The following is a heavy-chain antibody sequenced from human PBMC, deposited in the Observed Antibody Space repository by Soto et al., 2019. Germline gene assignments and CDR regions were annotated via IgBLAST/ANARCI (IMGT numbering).Heavy chain of an antibody. CDR2: IYYSGST. CDR1: GGSISSGGYY. V-gene: IGHV4-31*03. Sequence: QVQLQESGPGLVKPSQTLSLTCTVSGGSISSGGYYWSWIRQHPGKGLEWIGYIYYSGSTYYNPSLNSRVTISVDTSKNQFSLKLSSVTAADTAVYYCARARTPDYYYYYYMDVWGKGTTVTVSS. D-gene: IGHD2-2*01. J-gene: IGHJ6*03. CDR3: ARARTPDYYYYYYMDV.